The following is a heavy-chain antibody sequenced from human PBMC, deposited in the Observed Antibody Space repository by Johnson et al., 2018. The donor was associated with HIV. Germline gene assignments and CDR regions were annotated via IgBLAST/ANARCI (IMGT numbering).Heavy chain of an antibody. J-gene: IGHJ3*02. CDR3: ARDSYNFWSGYPDAFDI. CDR1: GFTFSSYD. CDR2: MGTAGDT. Sequence: VQLVESGGGLVQPGGSLRLSCAASGFTFSSYDMHWVRQATGKGLEWVSAMGTAGDTYYPGSVKGRFTISRENAKNSLYLQMNSLRAEDTAVYYCARDSYNFWSGYPDAFDIWGQGTMVTVSS. V-gene: IGHV3-13*01. D-gene: IGHD3-3*01.